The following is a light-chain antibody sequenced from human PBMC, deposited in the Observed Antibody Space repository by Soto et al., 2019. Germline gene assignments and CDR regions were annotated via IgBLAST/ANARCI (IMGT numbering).Light chain of an antibody. J-gene: IGKJ4*01. CDR2: DAS. Sequence: EIVLTQSPATLSLSPGERATLSCRASQSVSSYLAWFQQRPGQAPRLLIYDASNRATGIPARFSGSGSGTDFTLTVSSQEPEDFAVYYCQQSSNWPLTFGGGTTVEIK. V-gene: IGKV3-11*01. CDR1: QSVSSY. CDR3: QQSSNWPLT.